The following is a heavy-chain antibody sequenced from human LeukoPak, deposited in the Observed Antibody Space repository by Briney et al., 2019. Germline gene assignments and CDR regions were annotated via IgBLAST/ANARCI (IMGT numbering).Heavy chain of an antibody. Sequence: GRALRLSCAASGFTFSSYGMHWVRQAPGKGLEWVAVILYVGSNKYNADSVKGRFTISRDNSKNTLYLQMNSLRAEDTAVYYCAKDGIAAAGTYFDYWGQGTLVT. CDR1: GFTFSSYG. V-gene: IGHV3-30*18. CDR2: ILYVGSNK. D-gene: IGHD6-13*01. CDR3: AKDGIAAAGTYFDY. J-gene: IGHJ4*02.